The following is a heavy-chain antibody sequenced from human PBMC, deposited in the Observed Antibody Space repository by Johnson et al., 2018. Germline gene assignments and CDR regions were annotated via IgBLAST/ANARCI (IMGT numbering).Heavy chain of an antibody. CDR2: IITIFGTA. Sequence: VQLVQSGAEVKKPGSSVXVSCKASGGTFSSYAISWVRQPPGQGLEWMGGIITIFGTANYAQKFQGSVTFTADKSTNTAYMELKNLRYEDTAVDYCATMVVSPGADYWGLGTLVTVSS. V-gene: IGHV1-69*06. D-gene: IGHD2-21*01. J-gene: IGHJ4*02. CDR1: GGTFSSYA. CDR3: ATMVVSPGADY.